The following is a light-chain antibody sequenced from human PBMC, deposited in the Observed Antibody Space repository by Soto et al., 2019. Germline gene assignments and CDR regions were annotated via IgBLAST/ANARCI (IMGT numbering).Light chain of an antibody. CDR1: QSVGRN. CDR3: QEYSKWPLFT. V-gene: IGKV3-15*01. J-gene: IGKJ3*01. Sequence: EIVVTQSPGILSVSPGDRATLSCRASQSVGRNLAWYQQKPGQAPTLLIYAASTRATGLPARFSGSGSGTDFTLTISCLQSEDFAVSYCQEYSKWPLFTFGPGTRVDIK. CDR2: AAS.